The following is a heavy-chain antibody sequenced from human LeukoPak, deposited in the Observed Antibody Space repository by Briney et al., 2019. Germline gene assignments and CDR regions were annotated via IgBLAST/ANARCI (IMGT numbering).Heavy chain of an antibody. CDR3: ARDTGGYYDSSGSSHDY. J-gene: IGHJ4*02. D-gene: IGHD3-22*01. V-gene: IGHV3-53*01. Sequence: PGGSLRLSCAASGLTFSSHWMHWVRQVPGKGLEWVSVIYSGGSTYYADSVKGRFTISRDNSKNTLYLQMNSLRAEDMAVYYCARDTGGYYDSSGSSHDYWGQGTLVTVSS. CDR1: GLTFSSHW. CDR2: IYSGGST.